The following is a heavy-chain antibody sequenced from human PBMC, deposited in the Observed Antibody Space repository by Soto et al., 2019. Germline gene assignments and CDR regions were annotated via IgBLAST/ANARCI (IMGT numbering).Heavy chain of an antibody. CDR3: ARQTGETHFDY. Sequence: SETLSLTCTVSGGSISSSSYYWGWIRQPPGKGLEWIGSIYYSGSTYYNPSLKSRVTISVDTSKNQFSLKLSSVTAADTAVYYCARQTGETHFDYWGQGTLVAVAS. CDR2: IYYSGST. V-gene: IGHV4-39*01. CDR1: GGSISSSSYY. D-gene: IGHD3-16*01. J-gene: IGHJ4*02.